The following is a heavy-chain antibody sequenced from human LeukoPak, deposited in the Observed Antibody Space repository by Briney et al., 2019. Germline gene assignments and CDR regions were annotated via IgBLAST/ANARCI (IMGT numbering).Heavy chain of an antibody. D-gene: IGHD5-18*01. CDR1: GFTFSSYW. J-gene: IGHJ4*02. CDR3: AKLGGYSYGYHDY. CDR2: INQDGSEK. Sequence: GGSLRLSCAASGFTFSSYWMNWVRQAPGKGLEWVASINQDGSEKYYLDSVKGRFTISRDNSKNTLYLQMNSLRAEDTAVYYCAKLGGYSYGYHDYWGQGTLVTVSS. V-gene: IGHV3-7*03.